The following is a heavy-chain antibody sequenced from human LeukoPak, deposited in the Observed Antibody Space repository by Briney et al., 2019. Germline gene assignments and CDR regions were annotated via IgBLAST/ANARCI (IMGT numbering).Heavy chain of an antibody. D-gene: IGHD5-18*01. CDR3: AKGIELWLTYFDH. Sequence: GGSLRLSCVASGFSFSSYVMNWVRQAPGTGLEWVSAISGNGGSTYYADSVKGRFTISRDNSKNTLSLQMNSLRAEDTAVYYCAKGIELWLTYFDHWCQGTLVTASS. J-gene: IGHJ4*02. CDR2: ISGNGGST. CDR1: GFSFSSYV. V-gene: IGHV3-23*01.